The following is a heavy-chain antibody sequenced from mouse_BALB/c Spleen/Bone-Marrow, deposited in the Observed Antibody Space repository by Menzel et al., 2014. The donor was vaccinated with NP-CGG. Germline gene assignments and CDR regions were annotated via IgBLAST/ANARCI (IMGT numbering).Heavy chain of an antibody. CDR1: GYTFTSSW. D-gene: IGHD2-1*01. CDR3: AREKIYGNYLWYFDV. CDR2: IHPNSGNT. V-gene: IGHV1S130*01. J-gene: IGHJ1*01. Sequence: VQLQESGSVLVRPGASVKLSCKASGYTFTSSWTHWAKQRPGQGLEWIGEIHPNSGNTNYNEKFKGKATLTVDTSSSTAYVDLSSLTSEDSAVYYCAREKIYGNYLWYFDVWGAGTTVTVSS.